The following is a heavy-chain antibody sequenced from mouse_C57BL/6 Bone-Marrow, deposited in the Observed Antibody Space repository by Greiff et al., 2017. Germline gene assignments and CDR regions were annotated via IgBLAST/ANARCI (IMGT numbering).Heavy chain of an antibody. CDR1: GYTFTSYW. CDR2: IDPSDSYT. CDR3: TRPSYDGFAY. Sequence: QVQLQQPGAELVRPGTSVKLSCKASGYTFTSYWMPWVKQRPGQGLEWIGVIDPSDSYTNYNQKFKGKATLTVDTSSSTAYMQLSSLTSEDSAVYYCTRPSYDGFAYWGQGTLVTVA. V-gene: IGHV1-59*01. J-gene: IGHJ3*01. D-gene: IGHD2-12*01.